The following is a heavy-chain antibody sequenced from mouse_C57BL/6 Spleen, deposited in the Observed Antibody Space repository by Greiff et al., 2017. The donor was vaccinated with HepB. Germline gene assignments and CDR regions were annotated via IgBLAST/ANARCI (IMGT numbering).Heavy chain of an antibody. V-gene: IGHV5-9-1*02. Sequence: EVMLVESGEGLVKPGGSLKLSCAASGFTFSSYAMSWVRQTPEKRLEWVAYISSGGDYIYYADTVKGRFTISRDNARNTLYLQMSSLKSEDTAMYYCTREGPAYYSNYVGFAYWGQGTLVTVSA. J-gene: IGHJ3*01. CDR3: TREGPAYYSNYVGFAY. D-gene: IGHD2-5*01. CDR2: ISSGGDYI. CDR1: GFTFSSYA.